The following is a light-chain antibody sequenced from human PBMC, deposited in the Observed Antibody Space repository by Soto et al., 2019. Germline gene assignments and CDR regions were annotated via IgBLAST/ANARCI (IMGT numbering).Light chain of an antibody. CDR2: DVN. CDR3: SSYAGSNNWV. CDR1: STDVGNYNY. V-gene: IGLV2-8*01. Sequence: QSVLTQPPSASGSPGQSLTISCTCTSTDVGNYNYVSWYQQHPGKAPKLMISDVNRRPSGVPDRFSGSKSGNTASLTVSGLQAEDEADYYCSSYAGSNNWVFGGGTKLTVL. J-gene: IGLJ3*02.